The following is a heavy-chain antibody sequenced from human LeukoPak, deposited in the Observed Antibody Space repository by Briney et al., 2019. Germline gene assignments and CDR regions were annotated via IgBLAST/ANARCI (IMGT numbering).Heavy chain of an antibody. V-gene: IGHV6-1*01. D-gene: IGHD3-10*01. CDR2: TYYRSKWFF. CDR1: GDSVSSNSAT. J-gene: IGHJ4*02. Sequence: SQTLSLTCAISGDSVSSNSATWNWIRQSPSRGLEWLGRTYYRSKWFFDYAVSLKSRITVTPDTSKNQFSLQLNSVTPEDTAVYYCAASGSYFRYWDQGSLVTVSS. CDR3: AASGSYFRY.